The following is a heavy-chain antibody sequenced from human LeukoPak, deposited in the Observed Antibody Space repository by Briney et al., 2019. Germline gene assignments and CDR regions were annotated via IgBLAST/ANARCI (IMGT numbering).Heavy chain of an antibody. V-gene: IGHV3-30*18. CDR1: GFTLNSYW. CDR2: ISYDGSKK. CDR3: AKSYDSSGYFYGPPAN. D-gene: IGHD3-22*01. Sequence: GGSLRLSCTVSGFTLNSYWMHWVRQAPGKGLEWVAVISYDGSKKYYADSVKGRFTISRDNSKNTLYLQMNSLSSEDTAVYYCAKSYDSSGYFYGPPANWGQGTLVTVSS. J-gene: IGHJ4*02.